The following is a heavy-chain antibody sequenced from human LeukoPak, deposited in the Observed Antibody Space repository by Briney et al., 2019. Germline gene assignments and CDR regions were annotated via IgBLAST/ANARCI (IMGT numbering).Heavy chain of an antibody. J-gene: IGHJ5*02. CDR3: ARGYCTGGRCSGAWFDP. D-gene: IGHD2-8*02. CDR1: GYTFTDNH. Sequence: ASVKVSCKASGYTFTDNHLHWGRQAPGQGVEWMGWINPNSGGTNHAQKFQGRVTMTRDTSISPAYIELNRLRSDDMAVSYCARGYCTGGRCSGAWFDPWGQGTLVTVSS. V-gene: IGHV1-2*02. CDR2: INPNSGGT.